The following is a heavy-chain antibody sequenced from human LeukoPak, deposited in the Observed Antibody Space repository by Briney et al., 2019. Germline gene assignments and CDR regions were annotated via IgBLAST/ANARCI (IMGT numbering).Heavy chain of an antibody. J-gene: IGHJ6*02. CDR3: ARIPQYYYGMDV. D-gene: IGHD2-21*01. CDR2: IYYSGST. Sequence: SETLSLTCTVSGGSISSYYWSWIRQPAGKGLEWIGYIYYSGSTNYNPSLKSRVTISVDTSKNQFSLKLSSVTAADTAVYYCARIPQYYYGMDVWGQGTTVTVSS. CDR1: GGSISSYY. V-gene: IGHV4-59*01.